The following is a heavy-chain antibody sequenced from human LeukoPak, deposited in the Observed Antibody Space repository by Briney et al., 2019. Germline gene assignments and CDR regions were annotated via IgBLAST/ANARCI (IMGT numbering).Heavy chain of an antibody. CDR3: ARVSLGSPAPFFDI. CDR2: IGTAGDT. Sequence: GGSLRLSCAASGFTFSSYDMHWVRQAPGKGLEWVSAIGTAGDTYYPGSVKGRFTISRENAKNSLYLQMNSLRAGDTAVYYCARVSLGSPAPFFDIWGQGTMVTVSS. V-gene: IGHV3-13*01. CDR1: GFTFSSYD. D-gene: IGHD3-10*01. J-gene: IGHJ3*02.